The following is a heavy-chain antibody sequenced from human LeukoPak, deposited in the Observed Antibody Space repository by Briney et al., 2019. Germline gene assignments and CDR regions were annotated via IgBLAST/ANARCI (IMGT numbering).Heavy chain of an antibody. J-gene: IGHJ4*02. CDR1: GFTFSRYW. CDR3: ARDLVYGGNSPFDF. D-gene: IGHD4-23*01. CDR2: TKQDGSEK. V-gene: IGHV3-7*04. Sequence: GGSLRLSCAASGFTFSRYWMSWVRQASGKGLEWVANTKQDGSEKYYVDSVKGRFTISRDNAKNSLYLQMNSLRAEDTAVYYCARDLVYGGNSPFDFWGQGTLVTASS.